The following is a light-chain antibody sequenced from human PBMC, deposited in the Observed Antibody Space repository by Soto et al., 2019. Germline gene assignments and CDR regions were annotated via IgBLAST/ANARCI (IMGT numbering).Light chain of an antibody. CDR3: KQYGNSPWT. Sequence: EIVLTQSPGTLSLSPGERATLSCRASQSVSSSYLAWFQQKPGQAPRLLIHGASSRATGIPDRFSGSESGTDLILTISRLEPEDSAVYYCKQYGNSPWTFGQGTKVEIK. CDR1: QSVSSSY. V-gene: IGKV3-20*01. CDR2: GAS. J-gene: IGKJ1*01.